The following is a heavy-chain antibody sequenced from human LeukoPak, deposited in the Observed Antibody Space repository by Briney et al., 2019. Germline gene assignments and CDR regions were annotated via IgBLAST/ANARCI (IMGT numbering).Heavy chain of an antibody. CDR3: ASTRSGWILH. J-gene: IGHJ4*02. V-gene: IGHV4-39*07. CDR2: IYYSGST. D-gene: IGHD6-19*01. CDR1: GGSISSSSYY. Sequence: SETLSLTCSVSGGSISSSSYYWGWIRQPPGRGLEWIGSIYYSGSTYYNPSLKSRDTISVDTSKNQFSLKLSSVTAADTAVYYWASTRSGWILHWGQGTLVTVSS.